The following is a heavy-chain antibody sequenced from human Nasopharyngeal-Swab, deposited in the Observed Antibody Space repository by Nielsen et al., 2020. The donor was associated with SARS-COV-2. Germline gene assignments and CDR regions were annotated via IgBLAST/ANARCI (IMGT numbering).Heavy chain of an antibody. CDR2: IYPDDSDT. CDR3: ARLGPIESTDTTAAFDI. V-gene: IGHV5-51*01. J-gene: IGHJ3*02. D-gene: IGHD6-13*01. Sequence: GESLKISCKGSGYSFTNYWIGWVRQMPGKGLEWMGIIYPDDSDTRYSPSLQGQVTISVDKSISTAYLQWSSLKASDTAMYYCARLGPIESTDTTAAFDIWGQGTMVTVSS. CDR1: GYSFTNYW.